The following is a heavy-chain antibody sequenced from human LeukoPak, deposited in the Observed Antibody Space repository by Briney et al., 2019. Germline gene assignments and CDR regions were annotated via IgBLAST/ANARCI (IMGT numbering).Heavy chain of an antibody. J-gene: IGHJ4*02. D-gene: IGHD6-19*01. CDR1: GGSISSSGYY. CDR2: IYYSGIA. Sequence: SEALSLTCTVSGGSISSSGYYWGWIRQPPGKGLEWIGSIYYSGIAYYNPTLKSRVTISVDASKSHFSLRLSSVTAADTAVYYCARQVNSMAGTHFDVWGLGTLVPVSS. CDR3: ARQVNSMAGTHFDV. V-gene: IGHV4-39*01.